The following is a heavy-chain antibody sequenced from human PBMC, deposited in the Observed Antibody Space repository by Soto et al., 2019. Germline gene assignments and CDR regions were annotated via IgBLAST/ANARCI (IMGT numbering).Heavy chain of an antibody. V-gene: IGHV1-18*04. CDR3: ARGVQYYDYVWGSYRYTDKGDYFDY. D-gene: IGHD3-16*02. CDR1: GYTFTSYG. CDR2: ISAYNGNT. Sequence: QVQLVQSGAEVKKPGASVKVSCKASGYTFTSYGISWVRQAPGQGLEWMGWISAYNGNTNYAQKLQGRVTMTTDTSTSTADMELRSLRSDDTAVYYCARGVQYYDYVWGSYRYTDKGDYFDYWGQGTLVTVSS. J-gene: IGHJ4*02.